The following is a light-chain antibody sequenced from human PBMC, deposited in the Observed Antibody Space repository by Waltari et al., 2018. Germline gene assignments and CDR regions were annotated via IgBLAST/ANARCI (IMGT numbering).Light chain of an antibody. CDR3: QQYRTYPWT. CDR1: QSISGL. V-gene: IGKV1-5*03. CDR2: EAS. Sequence: DIQMTQAPSTLSASVGDRVTITCRARQSISGLLAWYRQEAGKAPKLLFYEASTLESGVPSRFSGSGSGTEFTLTISGVQPDDVATFYCQQYRTYPWTFGRGTKVEIK. J-gene: IGKJ1*01.